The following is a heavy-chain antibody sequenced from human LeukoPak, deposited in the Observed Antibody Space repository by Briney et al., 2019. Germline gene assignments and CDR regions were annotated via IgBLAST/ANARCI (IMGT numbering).Heavy chain of an antibody. D-gene: IGHD3-16*01. Sequence: GGSLRLSYTASGFTFSTYAMTWVRQAPGRGLEWVSTITANAGGTYYADSVKGRFTISRDNSENTLNLQMNSLRAEDTAVYYCARGWGNFDYWGQGTLVTVSS. CDR3: ARGWGNFDY. CDR1: GFTFSTYA. V-gene: IGHV3-23*01. J-gene: IGHJ4*02. CDR2: ITANAGGT.